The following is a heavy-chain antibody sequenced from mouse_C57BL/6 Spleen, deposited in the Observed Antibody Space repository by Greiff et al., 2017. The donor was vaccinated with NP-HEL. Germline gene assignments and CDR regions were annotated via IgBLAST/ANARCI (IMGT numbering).Heavy chain of an antibody. CDR2: INPSNGGT. D-gene: IGHD4-1*01. J-gene: IGHJ1*03. Sequence: VKLQQPGTELVKPGASVKLSCKASGYTFTSYWMHWVKQRPGQGLEWIGNINPSNGGTNYNEKFKSKATLTVDKSSSTAYMQLSSLTSEDSAVYYCARTRLTGTGYFDVWGTGTTVTVSS. CDR3: ARTRLTGTGYFDV. V-gene: IGHV1-53*01. CDR1: GYTFTSYW.